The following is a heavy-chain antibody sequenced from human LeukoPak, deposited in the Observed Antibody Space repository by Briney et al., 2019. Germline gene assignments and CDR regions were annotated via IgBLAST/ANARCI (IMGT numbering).Heavy chain of an antibody. CDR3: ARNFGY. CDR1: GFTFSSYT. V-gene: IGHV3-48*01. J-gene: IGHJ4*02. Sequence: GGSLRLSCAASGFTFSSYTMNWVRQAPGKGPEWVSYISSSSSTIYYADSVKGRFTISRDNAKNSLYLQMNSLRGEDTAIYYCARNFGYWGQGTLVTVSS. D-gene: IGHD3-10*01. CDR2: ISSSSSTI.